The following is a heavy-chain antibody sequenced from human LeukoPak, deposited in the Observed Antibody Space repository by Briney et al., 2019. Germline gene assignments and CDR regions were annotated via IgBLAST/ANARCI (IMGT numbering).Heavy chain of an antibody. CDR2: ISGSGAGT. D-gene: IGHD1-26*01. Sequence: GGSLRLSCAASGFRFSSYAMTWVRQAPGKGLEWVSDISGSGAGTYYADSVKGRFTISRDNSKDTLYLQMNSLRADDTAVYYCARGVGSTGSYFDYWGQGTLVTVSS. V-gene: IGHV3-23*01. J-gene: IGHJ4*02. CDR1: GFRFSSYA. CDR3: ARGVGSTGSYFDY.